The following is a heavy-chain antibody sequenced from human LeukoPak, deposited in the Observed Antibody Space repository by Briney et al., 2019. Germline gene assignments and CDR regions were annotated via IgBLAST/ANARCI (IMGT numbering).Heavy chain of an antibody. V-gene: IGHV4-31*03. CDR3: ARASVYCSSTSCSDY. Sequence: SETLSLTCTVSGGSISSGGYYWSWIRQHPGKGLEWIGYIYYSGSTYYNPSHKSRVTISVDTSKNQFSLKLSSVTAADTAVYYCARASVYCSSTSCSDYWGQGTLVTVSS. D-gene: IGHD2-2*01. CDR1: GGSISSGGYY. J-gene: IGHJ4*02. CDR2: IYYSGST.